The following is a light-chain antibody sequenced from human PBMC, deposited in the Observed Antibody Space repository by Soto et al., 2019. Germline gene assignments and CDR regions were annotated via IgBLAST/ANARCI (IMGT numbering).Light chain of an antibody. Sequence: SSLSASVGDRVTITCRASQSISSYLNWYQQKPGKAPKLLIYAASSLQSGVPSRFSGSGSGTDFTLTISSLQPEDFATYYCQQSYSTPLTCGGGTKVDIK. CDR2: AAS. J-gene: IGKJ4*01. CDR1: QSISSY. CDR3: QQSYSTPLT. V-gene: IGKV1-39*01.